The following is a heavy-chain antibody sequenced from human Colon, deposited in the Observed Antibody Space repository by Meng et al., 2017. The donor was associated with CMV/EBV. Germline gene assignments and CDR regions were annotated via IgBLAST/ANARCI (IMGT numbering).Heavy chain of an antibody. Sequence: GFTFNGYYMNWIRQAPGKGLEWLAHISSSGSTMYYADSVKGRFTISRDNAKNSLFLQMDSLSAEDTAFYYCARSRVLHDFWSGGFDYWGRGSLVTVSS. J-gene: IGHJ4*02. CDR2: ISSSGSTM. CDR3: ARSRVLHDFWSGGFDY. D-gene: IGHD3-3*01. V-gene: IGHV3-11*04. CDR1: GFTFNGYY.